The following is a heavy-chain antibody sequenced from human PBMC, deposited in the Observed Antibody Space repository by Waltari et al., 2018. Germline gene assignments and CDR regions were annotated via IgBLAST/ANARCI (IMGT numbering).Heavy chain of an antibody. D-gene: IGHD6-13*01. CDR1: GFTFDDYA. J-gene: IGHJ4*02. CDR2: ISWNSGSI. Sequence: GGGLVQPGRSLRLSCAASGFTFDDYAMHWVRQAPGKGLEWVSGISWNSGSIGYADSVKGRFTISRDNAKNSLYLQMNSLRAEDTALYYCAKALGIAAAGTCPDYWGQGTLVTVSS. V-gene: IGHV3-9*01. CDR3: AKALGIAAAGTCPDY.